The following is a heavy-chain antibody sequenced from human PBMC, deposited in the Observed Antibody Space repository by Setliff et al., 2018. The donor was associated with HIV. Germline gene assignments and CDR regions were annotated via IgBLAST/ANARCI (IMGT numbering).Heavy chain of an antibody. CDR2: INTGNGNT. CDR1: GYTFSGYY. Sequence: ASVKVSCKAVGYTFSGYYLHWVRQAPGQRLEWMGWINTGNGNTKYSQRFQGRVTITRNTSISTAYMELSSLRSEDTAVYYCARGKYSSSPPFDYWGQGTLVTVSS. J-gene: IGHJ4*02. V-gene: IGHV1-3*04. CDR3: ARGKYSSSPPFDY. D-gene: IGHD6-6*01.